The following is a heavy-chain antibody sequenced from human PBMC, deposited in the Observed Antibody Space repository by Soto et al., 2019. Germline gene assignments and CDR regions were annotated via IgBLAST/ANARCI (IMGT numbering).Heavy chain of an antibody. V-gene: IGHV1-46*01. CDR2: INPSGGST. D-gene: IGHD2-15*01. J-gene: IGHJ4*02. CDR1: GYTFTSYY. Sequence: QVQLVQSGAEVKKPGASVKVSCKASGYTFTSYYMHWVRQAPGQGLEWMGIINPSGGSTSYAQKFQGRVTMTRDTSTSTVYMELSSLRSEDTAVYYCAREPFGYCSGGSCLDYWGQGTLVTVSS. CDR3: AREPFGYCSGGSCLDY.